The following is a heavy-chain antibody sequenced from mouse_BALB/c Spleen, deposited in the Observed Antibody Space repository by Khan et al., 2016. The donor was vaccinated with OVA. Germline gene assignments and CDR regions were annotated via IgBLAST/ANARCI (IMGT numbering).Heavy chain of an antibody. J-gene: IGHJ3*01. CDR3: VRDGAYHRNDGWFAY. CDR1: GYTFTSYT. D-gene: IGHD2-14*01. Sequence: QVQLKWSGAELARPGASVKMSCKASGYTFTSYTIHWIKKRPGQGLEWIGYINPSNGYTNYNQKFKDKATLTTDKSSTTAYLQLSSLTSDDSAVYNCVRDGAYHRNDGWFAYWGQGTLVTVSA. CDR2: INPSNGYT. V-gene: IGHV1-4*01.